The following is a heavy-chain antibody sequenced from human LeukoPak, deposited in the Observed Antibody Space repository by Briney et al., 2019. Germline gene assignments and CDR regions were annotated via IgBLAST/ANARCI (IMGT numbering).Heavy chain of an antibody. CDR3: ARYYGSGGLWGYYYYYMDV. CDR2: INPNSGGT. J-gene: IGHJ6*03. D-gene: IGHD3-10*01. Sequence: ASVKVSCKASGYTFTGYYMHWVRQAPGRGLEWMGWINPNSGGTNYAQKFQGRVTMTRDTSISTAYMEPSRLRSDDTAVYYCARYYGSGGLWGYYYYYMDVWGKGTTVTISS. V-gene: IGHV1-2*02. CDR1: GYTFTGYY.